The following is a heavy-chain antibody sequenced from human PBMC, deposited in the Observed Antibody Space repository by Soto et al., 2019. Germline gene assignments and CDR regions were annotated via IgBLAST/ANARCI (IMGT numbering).Heavy chain of an antibody. V-gene: IGHV4-39*01. Sequence: SETLSLTCTVSGGSISSSSYYWSWIRQPPGKGLEWIGSIYYSGSTYYNPSLKSRVTISVDTSKNQFSLKLSSVTAADTAVYYCAARITIFGVVTHTKYYMDVWGKGTTVTVSS. CDR1: GGSISSSSYY. D-gene: IGHD3-3*01. CDR3: AARITIFGVVTHTKYYMDV. CDR2: IYYSGST. J-gene: IGHJ6*03.